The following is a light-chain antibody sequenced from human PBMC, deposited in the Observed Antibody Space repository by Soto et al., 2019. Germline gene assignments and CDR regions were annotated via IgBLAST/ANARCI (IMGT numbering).Light chain of an antibody. V-gene: IGLV2-23*01. Sequence: SVLTQPASVSGSPGQSITISCTGSSSDVGSQNLVSWYQQHPRKAPKLIIYEGSRRPSGVSNRFSGSQSGNTASLTVSGLQAEDEADYYCCSFAAGNTYVFGSGTKV. J-gene: IGLJ1*01. CDR3: CSFAAGNTYV. CDR1: SSDVGSQNL. CDR2: EGS.